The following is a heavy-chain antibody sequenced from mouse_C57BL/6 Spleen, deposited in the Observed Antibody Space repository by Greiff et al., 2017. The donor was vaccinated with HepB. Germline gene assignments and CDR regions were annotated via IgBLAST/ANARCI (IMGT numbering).Heavy chain of an antibody. V-gene: IGHV5-9-1*02. D-gene: IGHD2-4*01. Sequence: EVKLVESGEGLVKPGGSLKLSCAASGFTFSSYAMSWVRQTPEKRLEWVAYISSGGDYIYYADTVKGRFTISRDNARNTLYLQMSSLKSEDTAMYYCTRDGGLYYDYDYFDYWGQGTTLTVSS. J-gene: IGHJ2*01. CDR3: TRDGGLYYDYDYFDY. CDR1: GFTFSSYA. CDR2: ISSGGDYI.